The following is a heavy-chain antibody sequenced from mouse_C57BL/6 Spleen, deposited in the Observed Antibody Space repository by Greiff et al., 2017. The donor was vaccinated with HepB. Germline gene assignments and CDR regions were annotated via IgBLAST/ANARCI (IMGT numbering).Heavy chain of an antibody. CDR3: ARLGDFYFDY. CDR1: GYAFSSSW. V-gene: IGHV1-82*01. CDR2: IYPGDGDT. Sequence: VMLVESGPELVKPGASVKISCKASGYAFSSSWMNWVKQRPGKGLEWIGRIYPGDGDTNYNGKFKGKATLTADQSSNTAYMQLSGLTSEDSAVYFCARLGDFYFDYWGQGTTLTVSS. D-gene: IGHD2-13*01. J-gene: IGHJ2*01.